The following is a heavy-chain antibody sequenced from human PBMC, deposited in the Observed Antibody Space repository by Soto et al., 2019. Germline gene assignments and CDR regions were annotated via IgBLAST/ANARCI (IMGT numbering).Heavy chain of an antibody. CDR2: IYHSGST. CDR3: AKVRESRGPQPFDY. D-gene: IGHD3-10*01. CDR1: GGSISSGGYS. V-gene: IGHV4-30-2*01. Sequence: PSETLSLTCAVSGGSISSGGYSWSWIRQPPGKGLEWIGYIYHSGSTNYNPSLKSRVTISVDKSKNQFSLKLNSVTAADTAVYYCAKVRESRGPQPFDYWGQGTLVTVSS. J-gene: IGHJ4*02.